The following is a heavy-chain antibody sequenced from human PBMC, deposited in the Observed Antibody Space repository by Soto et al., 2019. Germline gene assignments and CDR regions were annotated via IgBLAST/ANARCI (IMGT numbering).Heavy chain of an antibody. CDR3: AKYGGTVTLYYYYGMDV. V-gene: IGHV3-30*18. CDR2: ISYDGSNK. Sequence: VQLLESGGVLVQPGRSLRLSCAASGFTFSSYGMHWVRQAPGKGLEWVAVISYDGSNKYYADSVKGRFTISRDNSKNTLYLQMNSLRAEDTAVYYCAKYGGTVTLYYYYGMDVWGQGTTVTVSS. CDR1: GFTFSSYG. J-gene: IGHJ6*02. D-gene: IGHD4-4*01.